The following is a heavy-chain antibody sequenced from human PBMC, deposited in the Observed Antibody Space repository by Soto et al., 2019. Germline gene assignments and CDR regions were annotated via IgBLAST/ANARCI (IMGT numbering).Heavy chain of an antibody. CDR3: ARDDLGYCLKSSCAESDFTALDH. V-gene: IGHV3-30*03. Sequence: PGGSLRLSCAASGFSFSTYGMHWVRQTPGKGLEWVALISNEGTKKYYAEAVQGRFTISRVNPKNTLYLQMNSLRVDDTAIYYCARDDLGYCLKSSCAESDFTALDHWGQGTLVTVSS. CDR2: ISNEGTKK. J-gene: IGHJ4*02. CDR1: GFSFSTYG. D-gene: IGHD2-15*01.